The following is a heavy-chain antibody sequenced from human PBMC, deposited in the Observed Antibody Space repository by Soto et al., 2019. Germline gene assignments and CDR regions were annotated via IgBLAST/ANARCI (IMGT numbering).Heavy chain of an antibody. CDR1: GDSISSSGFY. D-gene: IGHD3-10*01. J-gene: IGHJ6*02. Sequence: QVQLQESGPGLVKPSQTLSLTCSVSGDSISSSGFYWSWIRQQPGKALEWVGYVHYTGSTSYNPSLKSRLAISLDASKNQFSPSLSSVTSADTAVYYCARDHRSLGDYYGIDVWGQGTTVTVSS. CDR2: VHYTGST. V-gene: IGHV4-31*03. CDR3: ARDHRSLGDYYGIDV.